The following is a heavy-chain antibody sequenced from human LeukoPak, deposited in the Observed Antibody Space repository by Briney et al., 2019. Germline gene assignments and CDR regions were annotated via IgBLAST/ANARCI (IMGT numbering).Heavy chain of an antibody. D-gene: IGHD3-10*01. Sequence: GGSLRLSCAASGFTFSNYAMSWVRQAPGKGLEWVSAISGSGDSTYYADSVKGRFTISRDNSKNTLFLQTNSLRAEDTAVYYCAKFTHGSGSFNPAYNWFDPWGQGTLVTVSS. CDR1: GFTFSNYA. CDR3: AKFTHGSGSFNPAYNWFDP. CDR2: ISGSGDST. V-gene: IGHV3-23*01. J-gene: IGHJ5*02.